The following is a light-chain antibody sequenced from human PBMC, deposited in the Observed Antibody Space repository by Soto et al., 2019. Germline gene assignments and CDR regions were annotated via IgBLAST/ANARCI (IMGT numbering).Light chain of an antibody. V-gene: IGKV4-1*01. Sequence: DIVMTQAPDSLAVSLGERATINCKSSQSVLYSSNNKNYLAWYQQRPGQPPKLLIYCASTRESGVPDRFSGSGSGTDFTLTISSLQAEDVGVYYCQQYYSTPLTFVGGTKVDIK. J-gene: IGKJ4*01. CDR1: QSVLYSSNNKNY. CDR3: QQYYSTPLT. CDR2: CAS.